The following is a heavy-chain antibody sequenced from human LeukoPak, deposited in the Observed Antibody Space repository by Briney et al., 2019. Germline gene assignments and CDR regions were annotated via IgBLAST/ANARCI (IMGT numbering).Heavy chain of an antibody. CDR1: GFTFSDYY. Sequence: NPGGSLRLSCAASGFTFSDYYMSWIRQAPGEGLECISFISSSGTTIYYSDSVKGRFTISRDNAKNSLYLQMNSLRAGDTAVYYCARDSNGYYFDYWGQGTLVTVSS. D-gene: IGHD6-19*01. V-gene: IGHV3-11*01. CDR3: ARDSNGYYFDY. CDR2: ISSSGTTI. J-gene: IGHJ4*02.